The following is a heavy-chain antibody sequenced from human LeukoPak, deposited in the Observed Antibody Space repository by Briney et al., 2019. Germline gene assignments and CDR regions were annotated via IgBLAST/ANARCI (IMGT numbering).Heavy chain of an antibody. J-gene: IGHJ4*02. CDR1: CSSISSGGYY. CDR2: IYYSGST. CDR3: ARGSGAFGVVIIAY. Sequence: SQALSLTCTVSCSSISSGGYYWSWIRQHPGKGLDGSGYIYYSGSTYYYTSLTSRLNISAETSKNKFSLTLSSVTAADTAVYYWARGSGAFGVVIIAYWGQRTLVT. V-gene: IGHV4-31*03. D-gene: IGHD3-3*01.